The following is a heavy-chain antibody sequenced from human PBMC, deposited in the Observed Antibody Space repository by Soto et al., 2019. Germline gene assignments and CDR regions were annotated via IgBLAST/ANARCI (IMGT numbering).Heavy chain of an antibody. Sequence: EVQLVESGGGLVQPGGSLRLSCEGSGFTFSGHYMDWVRQAPGKGLEWLGRIRNKPNGHTTAYAASVKGRFTISRDDSRNLVYLQMNILKSEDTALYYCSPTVITAPLFEYWGQGTLVAVSS. J-gene: IGHJ4*02. CDR2: IRNKPNGHTT. V-gene: IGHV3-72*01. CDR3: SPTVITAPLFEY. CDR1: GFTFSGHY. D-gene: IGHD2-21*02.